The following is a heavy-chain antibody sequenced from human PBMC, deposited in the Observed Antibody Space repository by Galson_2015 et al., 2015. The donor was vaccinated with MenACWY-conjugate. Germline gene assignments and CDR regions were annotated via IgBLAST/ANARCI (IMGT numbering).Heavy chain of an antibody. J-gene: IGHJ3*02. CDR1: GGSISSSSYF. CDR2: ISYSGST. CDR3: ARRSARLTRGAFDI. V-gene: IGHV4-39*01. D-gene: IGHD4-23*01. Sequence: SETLSLTCTVSGGSISSSSYFWGWIRQPPGKGLEWIGTISYSGSTHYNPSLNNRVTVSADTSKNQFSLNVNSVTAADTALYYCARRSARLTRGAFDIWGQGTMVTVSS.